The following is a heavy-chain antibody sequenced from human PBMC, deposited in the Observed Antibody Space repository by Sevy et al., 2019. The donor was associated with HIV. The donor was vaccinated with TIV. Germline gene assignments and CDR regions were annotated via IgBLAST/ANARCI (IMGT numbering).Heavy chain of an antibody. V-gene: IGHV4-4*07. CDR1: GGSISSYY. Sequence: SETLSLTCTVSGGSISSYYWSWIRQPAGKGLEWIGRIYTSGSTNYNPSLKSRVTMSVDTSKNQFSLKLSSVTAADTAVYYCAGDPGSPNLYYYYYGMDVWGQGTTVTVSS. J-gene: IGHJ6*02. CDR2: IYTSGST. CDR3: AGDPGSPNLYYYYYGMDV. D-gene: IGHD6-13*01.